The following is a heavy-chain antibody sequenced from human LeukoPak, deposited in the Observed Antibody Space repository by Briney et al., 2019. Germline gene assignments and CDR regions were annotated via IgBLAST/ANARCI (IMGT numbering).Heavy chain of an antibody. J-gene: IGHJ4*02. Sequence: PGGSLRLSCAASGFTFRSYGMIWVRQAPGKGLEWVSGISGSGDRTYYEDSVKGRFTISRDNSKNTLYLQMNSLRAEDTAVYYCATIDYWGQGTLVTVSS. CDR1: GFTFRSYG. CDR3: ATIDY. CDR2: ISGSGDRT. V-gene: IGHV3-23*01.